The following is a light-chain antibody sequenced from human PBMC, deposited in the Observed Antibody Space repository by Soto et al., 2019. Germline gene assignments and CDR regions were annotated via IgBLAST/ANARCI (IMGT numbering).Light chain of an antibody. CDR2: DVS. Sequence: QSALTQPASVSGSPGQSITMSCTGTKDDVGDYNHVSWYQQHPGKAPKLMIYDVSNRPSGVSNRFSGSKSGNTASLTISGLQAEDEADYYCSSYTSTSTVVFGGGTKLTVL. CDR1: KDDVGDYNH. CDR3: SSYTSTSTVV. V-gene: IGLV2-14*01. J-gene: IGLJ2*01.